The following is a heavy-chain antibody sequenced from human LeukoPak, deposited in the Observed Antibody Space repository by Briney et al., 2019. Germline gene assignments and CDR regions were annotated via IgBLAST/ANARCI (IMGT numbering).Heavy chain of an antibody. D-gene: IGHD3-22*01. V-gene: IGHV4-34*01. CDR1: GGSFSGYY. Sequence: SETLSLTCAVYGGSFSGYYWSWIRQPPGKGLEWIGEINHSGSTNYNPSLKSRVTISVDTSKNQFSLKLSSVTAADTAVYYCARGRGRATSTTMIRPFDYWGQGTLVTVSS. CDR3: ARGRGRATSTTMIRPFDY. CDR2: INHSGST. J-gene: IGHJ4*02.